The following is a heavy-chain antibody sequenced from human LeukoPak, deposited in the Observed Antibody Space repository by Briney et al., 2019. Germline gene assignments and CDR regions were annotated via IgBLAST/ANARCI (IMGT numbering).Heavy chain of an antibody. CDR3: ARRAYSSGFDYIDY. J-gene: IGHJ4*02. V-gene: IGHV4-59*08. CDR2: IYYSGST. D-gene: IGHD6-19*01. CDR1: LGSISSYY. Sequence: SETLSLTCTVSLGSISSYYWSWIRQPPGKGLEWIGYIYYSGSTNYNPPLNCRVTISVDTSKNLYSLTLSSVTAADTAVYYCARRAYSSGFDYIDYWGQGTLVTVSS.